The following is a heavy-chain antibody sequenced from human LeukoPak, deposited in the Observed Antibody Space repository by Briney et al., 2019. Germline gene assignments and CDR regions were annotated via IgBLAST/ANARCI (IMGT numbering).Heavy chain of an antibody. Sequence: SGGSLRLSCAASGFTFDDYGMSWVRQAPGKGVELVSAISGSGGSTYYADSVKGRFTISRDNSKNTLYLQMNSVRAEDTAVYYCAKRGDYVWGSYRYEYYFDYWGQGTLVTVSS. D-gene: IGHD3-16*02. V-gene: IGHV3-23*01. CDR3: AKRGDYVWGSYRYEYYFDY. J-gene: IGHJ4*02. CDR1: GFTFDDYG. CDR2: ISGSGGST.